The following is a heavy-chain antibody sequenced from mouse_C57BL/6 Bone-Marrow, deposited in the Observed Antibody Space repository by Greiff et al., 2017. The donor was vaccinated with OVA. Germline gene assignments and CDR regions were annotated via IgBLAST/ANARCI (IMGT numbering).Heavy chain of an antibody. J-gene: IGHJ2*01. CDR2: IYPGGGYT. CDR1: GYTFTNYW. D-gene: IGHD2-3*01. Sequence: VQLQQSGAELVRPGTSVKMSCKASGYTFTNYWIGWAKQRPGHGLEWIGDIYPGGGYTNYNEKFKGKATLTADKSSSTAYMQLSSLTSEDSAVYFCARWDDGYFDYWGQGTTLTVSS. V-gene: IGHV1-63*01. CDR3: ARWDDGYFDY.